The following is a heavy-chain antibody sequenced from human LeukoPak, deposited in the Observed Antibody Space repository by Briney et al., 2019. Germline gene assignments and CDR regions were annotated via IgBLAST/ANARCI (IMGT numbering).Heavy chain of an antibody. Sequence: GGSLRLSCAASGFTFSSYAMSWVRQAPGKGLEWVSAISGSGDSTYYADSVKGRFTISRDNSKNTLYLQMNSLRAEDTAVYYCAKDLPSTYYDILTGPEDPDYWGQGTLVTVSS. CDR2: ISGSGDST. V-gene: IGHV3-23*01. D-gene: IGHD3-9*01. CDR3: AKDLPSTYYDILTGPEDPDY. CDR1: GFTFSSYA. J-gene: IGHJ4*02.